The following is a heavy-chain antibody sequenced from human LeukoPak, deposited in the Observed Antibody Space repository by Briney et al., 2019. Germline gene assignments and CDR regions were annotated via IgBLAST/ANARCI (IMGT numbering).Heavy chain of an antibody. V-gene: IGHV1-46*01. Sequence: ASVKVSCKASVYTFTSYYMHWVRQAPGQGLEWMGIINPSGGSTSYAQKFQGRVTMTRDMSTSTVDMELSSLRSEETAVYYCARLNGNNYWGQGTLVTVSS. D-gene: IGHD1-26*01. CDR2: INPSGGST. CDR1: VYTFTSYY. J-gene: IGHJ4*02. CDR3: ARLNGNNY.